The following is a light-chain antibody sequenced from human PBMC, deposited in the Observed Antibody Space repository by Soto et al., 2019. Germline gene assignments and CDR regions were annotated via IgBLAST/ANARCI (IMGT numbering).Light chain of an antibody. CDR2: EVN. J-gene: IGLJ1*01. V-gene: IGLV2-8*01. CDR1: SSDVGGYNY. Sequence: SALTQPPSASGSPGQSVAISCTGTSSDVGGYNYVSWYQQHPGKAPKLMIYEVNKRPSGVPDRFSGSKSGNTASLTVSGLKAQDEADYYCSSYAGSSNVFGTGTKVTV. CDR3: SSYAGSSNV.